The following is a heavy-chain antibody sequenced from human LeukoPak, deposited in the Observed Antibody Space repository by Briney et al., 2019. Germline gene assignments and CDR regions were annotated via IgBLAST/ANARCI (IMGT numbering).Heavy chain of an antibody. J-gene: IGHJ1*01. Sequence: SETLSLTCTVSGGSISSYYWSWIRQPPGKGLELIGYIYDSGRNNYNPSLKSRVTISVDTSKNQFSLELSSVTAADTAVYYCARGGVGVNPTRLQHWGQGTLVTVSS. CDR2: IYDSGRN. V-gene: IGHV4-59*01. CDR1: GGSISSYY. CDR3: ARGGVGVNPTRLQH. D-gene: IGHD1-26*01.